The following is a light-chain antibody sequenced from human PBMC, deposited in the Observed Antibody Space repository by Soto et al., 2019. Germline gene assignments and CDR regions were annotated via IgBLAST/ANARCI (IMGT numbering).Light chain of an antibody. J-gene: IGKJ3*01. CDR3: QQYGSSLFT. V-gene: IGKV3-20*01. Sequence: EIVLTQSPGTLSLSPGERATLSCRASQSVSISYLAWYQQKPGQAPRLLIYGASSRATGIPDRFSGSGSVTDFTLTISRLEPEDFAVYYCQQYGSSLFTFGPGTKVDIK. CDR1: QSVSISY. CDR2: GAS.